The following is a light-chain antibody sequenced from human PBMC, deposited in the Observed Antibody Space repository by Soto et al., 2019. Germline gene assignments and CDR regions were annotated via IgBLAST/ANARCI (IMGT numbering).Light chain of an antibody. CDR2: QVT. CDR1: SSDIGRYAS. V-gene: IGLV2-8*01. Sequence: QSALTQPPSASGSPGQSVTISCTGTSSDIGRYASVSWYQQHPGKAPKLMIYQVTKRPSGVPDRFSGSKSGNTASLTVSGLQTEDEADYYCASYVGSNNLIFGGGTKLTVL. J-gene: IGLJ2*01. CDR3: ASYVGSNNLI.